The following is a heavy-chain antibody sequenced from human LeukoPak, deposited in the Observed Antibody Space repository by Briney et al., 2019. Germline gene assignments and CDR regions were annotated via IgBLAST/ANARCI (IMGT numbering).Heavy chain of an antibody. D-gene: IGHD3-22*01. CDR1: GFTFSSYS. CDR3: ARGGYYDSSGYLDY. V-gene: IGHV3-21*01. CDR2: ISSSSSYI. Sequence: GGSLRLSCAASGFTFSSYSMNWVRQAPGKGLEWVSSISSSSSYIYYEDSVKGRFTISRDNAKNSLYLQMNSLRAEDTAVYYCARGGYYDSSGYLDYWGQGTLVTVSS. J-gene: IGHJ4*02.